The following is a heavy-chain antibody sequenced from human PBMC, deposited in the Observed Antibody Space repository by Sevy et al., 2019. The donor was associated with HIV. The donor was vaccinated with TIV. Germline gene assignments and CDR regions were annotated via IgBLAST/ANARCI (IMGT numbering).Heavy chain of an antibody. J-gene: IGHJ4*02. Sequence: GGSLRLSCAASGFTFSSYAMHWVRQAPGKGLEWVAVISYDGSNKYYVDSVKGRFTISRDNSKNTLYLQMNSLRAEDTAVYYCARGGYYYDSSGYPNDFYYFDYWGQGTLVTVSS. CDR2: ISYDGSNK. D-gene: IGHD3-22*01. V-gene: IGHV3-30-3*01. CDR1: GFTFSSYA. CDR3: ARGGYYYDSSGYPNDFYYFDY.